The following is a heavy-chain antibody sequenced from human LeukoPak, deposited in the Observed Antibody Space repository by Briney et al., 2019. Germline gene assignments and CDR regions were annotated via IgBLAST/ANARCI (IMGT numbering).Heavy chain of an antibody. D-gene: IGHD2-21*02. CDR1: GGSISSGGYY. V-gene: IGHV4-31*03. CDR3: ARIVVVTATSVYFDY. Sequence: SETLSLTCTVSGGSISSGGYYWSWIRQHPGKGLEWIGYIYYSGSTYHNPSLKSRVTISVDTSKNQFSLKLSSVTAADTAVYYCARIVVVTATSVYFDYRGQGTLVTVSS. CDR2: IYYSGST. J-gene: IGHJ4*02.